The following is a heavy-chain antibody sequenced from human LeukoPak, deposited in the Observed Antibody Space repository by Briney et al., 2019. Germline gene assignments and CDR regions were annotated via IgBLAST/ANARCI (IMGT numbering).Heavy chain of an antibody. CDR3: ARDEGITMVRGANNWFDP. Sequence: ASVKVSCKASGYTFTSYYMHWVRQAPGQGLEWMGIINPSGGSTSYAQKFQGRVTMTRDTSTGTVYMELSSLRSEDTAVYYCARDEGITMVRGANNWFDPWGQGTLVTVSS. CDR1: GYTFTSYY. CDR2: INPSGGST. J-gene: IGHJ5*02. D-gene: IGHD3-10*01. V-gene: IGHV1-46*01.